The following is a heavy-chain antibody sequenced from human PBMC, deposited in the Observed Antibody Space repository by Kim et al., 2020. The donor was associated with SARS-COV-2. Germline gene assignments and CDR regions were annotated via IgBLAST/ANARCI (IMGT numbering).Heavy chain of an antibody. Sequence: GGSLRLSCAASGFTFSSYAMSWVRQPPGKGLEWVATVSTAGRDTFYAESVKGRFTVSRDNLENTLSLQMNSLRAEDTAVYYCAKEGRSGIWYFDLWGRGT. CDR3: AKEGRSGIWYFDL. CDR2: VSTAGRDT. CDR1: GFTFSSYA. D-gene: IGHD3-10*01. V-gene: IGHV3-23*01. J-gene: IGHJ2*01.